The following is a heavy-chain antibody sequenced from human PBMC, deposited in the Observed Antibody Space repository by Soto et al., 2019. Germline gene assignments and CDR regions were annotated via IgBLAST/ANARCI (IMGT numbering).Heavy chain of an antibody. CDR3: AGGSSWAEIVDY. J-gene: IGHJ4*02. V-gene: IGHV3-53*02. Sequence: EVQLVETGGGLIQPGGSLRLSCAASGFTVSSNYMSWVRQAPGKGLEWVSVIYSGGSTYYADSVKGRFTISRDNSKNTLYRQMTSLRAEDTAVYYCAGGSSWAEIVDYWGKGTLVTVSS. CDR2: IYSGGST. CDR1: GFTVSSNY. D-gene: IGHD6-13*01.